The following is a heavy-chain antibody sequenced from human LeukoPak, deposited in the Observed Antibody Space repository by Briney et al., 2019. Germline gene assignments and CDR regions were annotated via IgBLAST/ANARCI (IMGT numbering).Heavy chain of an antibody. CDR2: ISSSSTYI. V-gene: IGHV3-21*01. CDR1: GFSFSTYY. CDR3: VRENHGSFDY. D-gene: IGHD1-14*01. Sequence: GGSLRLSCAASGFSFSTYYVNWVRQAPGKGLEWVSCISSSSTYIYYADSVRGRFAISRDNAKNSLYLQMNSLRADDTAVYYCVRENHGSFDYWGQGSQVTVSS. J-gene: IGHJ4*02.